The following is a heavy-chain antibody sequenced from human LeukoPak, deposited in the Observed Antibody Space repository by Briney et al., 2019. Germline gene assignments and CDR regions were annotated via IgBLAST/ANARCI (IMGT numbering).Heavy chain of an antibody. J-gene: IGHJ6*04. CDR1: GGTFSSYA. Sequence: SVKVSCKASGGTFSSYAISWVRQAPGQGLEWMGRIIPIFGIANYAQKFQGRVTMTTDTSTSTAYMELRSLRSDDTAVYYCARDSVATVTPYYYYGMDVWGKGTTVTVSS. V-gene: IGHV1-69*04. CDR3: ARDSVATVTPYYYYGMDV. CDR2: IIPIFGIA. D-gene: IGHD4-17*01.